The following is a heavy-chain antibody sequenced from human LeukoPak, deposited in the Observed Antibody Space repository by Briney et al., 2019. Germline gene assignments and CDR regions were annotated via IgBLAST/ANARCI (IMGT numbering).Heavy chain of an antibody. CDR3: AREAGSGSYYGIYYYYGMDV. CDR1: GFTFSRDW. Sequence: PGGSLRLSCAASGFTFSRDWTAWVRQGPGKGLEWVSVIYSGGSTYYADSVKGRFTISRDNSKNTLYLQMNSLRAEDTAVYYCAREAGSGSYYGIYYYYGMDVWGQGTTVTVSS. V-gene: IGHV3-53*01. D-gene: IGHD3-10*01. CDR2: IYSGGST. J-gene: IGHJ6*02.